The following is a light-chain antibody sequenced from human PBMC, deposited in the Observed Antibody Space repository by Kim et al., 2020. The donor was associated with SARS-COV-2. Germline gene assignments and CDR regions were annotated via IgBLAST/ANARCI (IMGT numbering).Light chain of an antibody. CDR2: AAS. CDR3: QQVQNYPIT. J-gene: IGKJ5*01. Sequence: AIQLTQSPSSLSASVGDTVTITCRASQGISSSLVWYQQRPGQAPKLLINAASTLGSGVPSRFRGSGSGTDFTLTISSVQPEDSATYYCQQVQNYPITVGQGTRLEIK. V-gene: IGKV1D-13*01. CDR1: QGISSS.